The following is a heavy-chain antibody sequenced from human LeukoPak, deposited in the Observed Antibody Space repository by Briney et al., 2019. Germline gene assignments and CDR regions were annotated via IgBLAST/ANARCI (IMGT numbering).Heavy chain of an antibody. V-gene: IGHV3-53*01. CDR2: IHSGGTT. D-gene: IGHD5-12*01. Sequence: GGSLRLSCAASGVTVSNNYMSWVRQAPGKGLECVSVIHSGGTTNYSDSVQGRFTISRDNSKTTVYLHMNSLRAEDTAVYYCARDSDSGYGPFASWGQGTLVTVSS. CDR1: GVTVSNNY. J-gene: IGHJ4*02. CDR3: ARDSDSGYGPFAS.